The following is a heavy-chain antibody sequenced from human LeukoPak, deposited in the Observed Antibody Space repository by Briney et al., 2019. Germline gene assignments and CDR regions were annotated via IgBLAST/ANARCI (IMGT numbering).Heavy chain of an antibody. V-gene: IGHV3-7*04. Sequence: GGTLRLSCAASGFTFSSFWMSWVRQAPGQGLEWVANIKLDGSEKYYVDSVKGRFTISRDNAKNSLYLQMDSLRAEDTAVYYCARVSSTSYYFDYWGQGTLVTVSS. CDR2: IKLDGSEK. CDR1: GFTFSSFW. CDR3: ARVSSTSYYFDY. J-gene: IGHJ4*02. D-gene: IGHD6-6*01.